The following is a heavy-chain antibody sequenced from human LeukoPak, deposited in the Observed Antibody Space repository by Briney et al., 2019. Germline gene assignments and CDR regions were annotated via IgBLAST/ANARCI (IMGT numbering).Heavy chain of an antibody. CDR3: AKDRGIISDY. CDR1: GFTFSSYA. V-gene: IGHV3-30*02. Sequence: PGGSLRLSCAASGFTFSSYAMHWVRQAPGKGLEWVAFIRYAGSNKYYADSVKGRFTISRDNSKNTLYLQMNSLRVEDTAVYYCAKDRGIISDYWGQGTLVTVSS. J-gene: IGHJ4*02. CDR2: IRYAGSNK. D-gene: IGHD3-10*01.